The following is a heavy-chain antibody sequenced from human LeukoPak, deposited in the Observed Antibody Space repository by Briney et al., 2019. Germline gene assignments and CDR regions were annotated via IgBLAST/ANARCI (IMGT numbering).Heavy chain of an antibody. V-gene: IGHV3-21*06. D-gene: IGHD6-19*01. CDR1: GFSFSTYS. J-gene: IGHJ4*02. CDR3: ARWYSSGWYSDY. Sequence: GGSLRLSCAASGFSFSTYSMIWVRQAPGKGLEWVSSVSGTSEYIYYADSVRGRFTISRDNAKNTVYLQMNSLRAEDTAVFYCARWYSSGWYSDYWGQGTLVTVSS. CDR2: VSGTSEYI.